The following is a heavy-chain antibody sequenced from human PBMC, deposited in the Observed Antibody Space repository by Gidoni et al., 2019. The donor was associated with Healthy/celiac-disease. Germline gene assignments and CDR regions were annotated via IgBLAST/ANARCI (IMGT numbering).Heavy chain of an antibody. CDR3: TRRSGSGMFDYYGMDV. Sequence: EVQLVESGGGLVQPGRSLRLSCTAAGFTVGDYARSWVRQAPGKGLEWVGFIRSKAYGGTTEYAASVKGRFTISRDDSKSIAYLQMNSLKTEDTAVYYCTRRSGSGMFDYYGMDVWGQGTTVTVSS. J-gene: IGHJ6*02. CDR2: IRSKAYGGTT. CDR1: GFTVGDYA. V-gene: IGHV3-49*04. D-gene: IGHD3-10*01.